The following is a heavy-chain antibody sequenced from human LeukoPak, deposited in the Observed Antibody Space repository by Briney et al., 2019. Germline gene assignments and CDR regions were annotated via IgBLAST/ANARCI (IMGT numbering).Heavy chain of an antibody. CDR3: ARDRTGIAVAGPETVYYYYGMDV. CDR1: GFTVSSNY. Sequence: GGSLSLSCAASGFTVSSNYMSWVRQAPGKGLEWVSVIYSGGSTYYADSVKGRFTISRDNSKNTLYLQMNSLRAEDTAVYYCARDRTGIAVAGPETVYYYYGMDVWGQGTTVTVSS. J-gene: IGHJ6*02. D-gene: IGHD6-19*01. CDR2: IYSGGST. V-gene: IGHV3-53*01.